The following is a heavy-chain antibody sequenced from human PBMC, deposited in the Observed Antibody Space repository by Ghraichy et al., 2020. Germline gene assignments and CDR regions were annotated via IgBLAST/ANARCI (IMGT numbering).Heavy chain of an antibody. CDR3: AHRPPYDFWSGYLYGMDV. V-gene: IGHV2-5*01. CDR1: GFSLSTSGVG. Sequence: SGPTLVKPTQTPTLTCTFSGFSLSTSGVGVGWIRQPPGKALEWLALIYWNDDKRYSPSLKSRLTITKDTSKNQVVLRMTNMDPVDTATYYCAHRPPYDFWSGYLYGMDVWGQGTTVTVSS. D-gene: IGHD3-3*01. J-gene: IGHJ6*02. CDR2: IYWNDDK.